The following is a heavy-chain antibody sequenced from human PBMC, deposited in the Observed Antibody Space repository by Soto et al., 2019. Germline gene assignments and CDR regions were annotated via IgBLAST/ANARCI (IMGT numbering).Heavy chain of an antibody. CDR2: IIPIFGTA. CDR3: ARDGRAVAADYYYYYGMDV. CDR1: GGAFSSYA. J-gene: IGHJ6*02. Sequence: SVKVSCKASGGAFSSYAISWVRQAPGQGLEWMGGIIPIFGTANYAQKFQGRVTITADESTSTAYMELSSLRSEDTAVYYCARDGRAVAADYYYYYGMDVWGQGTTVTVSS. V-gene: IGHV1-69*13. D-gene: IGHD6-19*01.